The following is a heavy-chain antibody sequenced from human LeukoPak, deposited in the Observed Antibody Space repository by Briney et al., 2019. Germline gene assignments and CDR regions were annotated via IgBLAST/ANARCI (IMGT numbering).Heavy chain of an antibody. V-gene: IGHV4-34*01. CDR2: INHSGST. J-gene: IGHJ4*02. CDR1: GGSFSGYY. D-gene: IGHD3-10*01. CDR3: ARHLQLWFGELSDY. Sequence: SETLSLTCAVYGGSFSGYYWSWIRQPPGKGLEWIGEINHSGSTNYNPSLKSRVTISVDTSKNQFSLKLSSVTAADTAVYYCARHLQLWFGELSDYWGQGTLVTVSS.